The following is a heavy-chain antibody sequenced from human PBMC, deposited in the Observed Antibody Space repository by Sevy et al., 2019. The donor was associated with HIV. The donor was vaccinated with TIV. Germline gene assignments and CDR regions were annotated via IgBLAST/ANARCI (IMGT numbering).Heavy chain of an antibody. J-gene: IGHJ4*02. CDR1: GFTFTSYA. Sequence: GGSLRLSCAASGFTFTSYAMSWVRQAPGKGLEWVSAISGSGGRTYYADSVKGRFTISRDNSKNTLNLQMNGLRAEDTAIYSCAKPTSYVYGSSSDPLPSSRNDYWGQGTLVTVSS. CDR3: AKPTSYVYGSSSDPLPSSRNDY. V-gene: IGHV3-23*01. CDR2: ISGSGGRT. D-gene: IGHD3-10*01.